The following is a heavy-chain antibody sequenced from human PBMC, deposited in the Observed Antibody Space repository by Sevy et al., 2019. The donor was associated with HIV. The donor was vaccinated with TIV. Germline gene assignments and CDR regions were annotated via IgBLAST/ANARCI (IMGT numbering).Heavy chain of an antibody. J-gene: IGHJ4*02. Sequence: GGSLRLSCAASGFTFSSYGMHWVRQAPGKGLEWVAVISYDGSNKYYADSVKGRFTISRDNSKNTLYLQMNSLRAEDTAVYYCAKGWTAGSYSSFDYWGQGTLVTVSS. CDR2: ISYDGSNK. CDR3: AKGWTAGSYSSFDY. V-gene: IGHV3-30*18. CDR1: GFTFSSYG. D-gene: IGHD1-26*01.